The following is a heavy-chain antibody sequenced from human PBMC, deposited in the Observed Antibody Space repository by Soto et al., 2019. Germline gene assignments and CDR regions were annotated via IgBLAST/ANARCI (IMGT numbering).Heavy chain of an antibody. CDR1: GFTFSSYS. Sequence: PVGSLRLSCAASGFTFSSYSMNWVRQAPGKGLEWVSSISSSSSYIYYADSVKGRFTISRDNAKNSLYLQMNSLRAEDTAVYYCAGEGVIVVVPAAMEAFDIWGQGTMVTVSS. J-gene: IGHJ3*02. CDR2: ISSSSSYI. D-gene: IGHD2-2*01. CDR3: AGEGVIVVVPAAMEAFDI. V-gene: IGHV3-21*01.